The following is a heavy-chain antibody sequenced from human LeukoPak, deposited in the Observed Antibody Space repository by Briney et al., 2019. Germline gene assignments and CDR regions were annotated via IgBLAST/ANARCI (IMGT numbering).Heavy chain of an antibody. CDR1: GYTFTRWA. CDR3: ARLNYRPIIQFFDY. J-gene: IGHJ4*02. Sequence: SSVKVSCKACGYTFTRWALSWVRQAPGQGLEWMGWISAYNGNTNSAQKLQGRFTMTTDTSTSTAYMELRSLRSDETAVDYCARLNYRPIIQFFDYWGQGTLVTVSS. V-gene: IGHV1-18*01. CDR2: ISAYNGNT. D-gene: IGHD4-11*01.